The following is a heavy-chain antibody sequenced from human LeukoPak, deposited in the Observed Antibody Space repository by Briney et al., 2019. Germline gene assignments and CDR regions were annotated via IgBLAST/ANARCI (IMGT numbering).Heavy chain of an antibody. CDR3: ARTNSGSYYEDY. V-gene: IGHV1-8*02. D-gene: IGHD1-26*01. CDR1: GYTFTSYD. J-gene: IGHJ4*02. CDR2: MNPNSGNT. Sequence: ASVKVSCKASGYTFTSYDINWVRQATGQGLEWMGWMNPNSGNTGYAQKLQGRVTMTTDTSTSTAYMELRSLRSDDTAVYYCARTNSGSYYEDYWGQGTLVTVSS.